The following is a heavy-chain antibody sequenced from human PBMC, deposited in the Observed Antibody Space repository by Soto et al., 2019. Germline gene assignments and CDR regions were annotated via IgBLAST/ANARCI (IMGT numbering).Heavy chain of an antibody. Sequence: GGSLRLSCAASGFTFSSYGMHWVRQAPGKGLEWVAVIWYDGSNKYYADSVKGRFTISRDNSKNTLYLQMNSLRAEDTAVYYWARAYSSSPTPGYWGQGTLVTVSS. D-gene: IGHD6-6*01. CDR2: IWYDGSNK. J-gene: IGHJ4*02. CDR1: GFTFSSYG. V-gene: IGHV3-33*01. CDR3: ARAYSSSPTPGY.